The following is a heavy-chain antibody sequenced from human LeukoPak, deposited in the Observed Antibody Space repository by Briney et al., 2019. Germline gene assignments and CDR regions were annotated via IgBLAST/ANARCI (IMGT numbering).Heavy chain of an antibody. Sequence: SETLSLTCAVYSGSFSGYYWSWIRQPPGKGLEWIGEINQSGSTNYNPSLKSRVTISVDTSKNHFSLKLSSVTAADTAVYYCARRNMVRGVSYWGQGTLVTVSS. CDR2: INQSGST. V-gene: IGHV4-34*01. D-gene: IGHD3-10*01. J-gene: IGHJ4*02. CDR3: ARRNMVRGVSY. CDR1: SGSFSGYY.